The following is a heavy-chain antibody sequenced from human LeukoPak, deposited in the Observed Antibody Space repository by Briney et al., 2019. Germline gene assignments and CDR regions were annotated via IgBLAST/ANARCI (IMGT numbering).Heavy chain of an antibody. J-gene: IGHJ6*03. V-gene: IGHV1-69*13. CDR2: SIPLFGIV. CDR1: GGTFSSYA. CDR3: AIDLEVPHRSGYFYFMDV. Sequence: SVKVSCKASGGTFSSYAINWVRQAPRQGLEWMGGSIPLFGIVNYAKKFQGRVTISSDESTITAYMELSSLRSEDTAVYYCAIDLEVPHRSGYFYFMDVWGSGTTVTVSS. D-gene: IGHD2/OR15-2a*01.